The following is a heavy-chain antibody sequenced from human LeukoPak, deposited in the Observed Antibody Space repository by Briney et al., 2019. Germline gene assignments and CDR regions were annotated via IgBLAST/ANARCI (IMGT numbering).Heavy chain of an antibody. V-gene: IGHV4-34*01. D-gene: IGHD3-9*01. Sequence: SETLSLTCAVYDGSFSGYYCSWLRQPPGKGLEWIGEINHSGSANYNPSLTSRVTILLETSKNQYSLNLSSVTAADTAVYYCARHSPRDWLLSAEYFQHWGQGTLVTVSS. CDR2: INHSGSA. J-gene: IGHJ1*01. CDR1: DGSFSGYY. CDR3: ARHSPRDWLLSAEYFQH.